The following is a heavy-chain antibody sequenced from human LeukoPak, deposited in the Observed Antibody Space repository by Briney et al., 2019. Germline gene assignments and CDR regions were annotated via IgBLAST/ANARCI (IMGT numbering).Heavy chain of an antibody. CDR3: ARERGGGGFGVVIKRSYYYMDV. J-gene: IGHJ6*03. D-gene: IGHD3-3*01. CDR1: GGSISSYY. V-gene: IGHV4-59*01. CDR2: LYYSGST. Sequence: SETLSLTCTVSGGSISSYYWTWIRQPPGKGLEWIGSLYYSGSTNYNPSLKSRVTISVDTSKNQFSLKLSSVTAADTAVYYCARERGGGGFGVVIKRSYYYMDVWGKGTTVTVSS.